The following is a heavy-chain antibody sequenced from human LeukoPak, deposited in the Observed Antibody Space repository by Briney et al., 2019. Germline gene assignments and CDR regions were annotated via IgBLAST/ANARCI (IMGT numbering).Heavy chain of an antibody. J-gene: IGHJ4*02. Sequence: GGSLRLSCAASGFTFSTYAMSWVRRAPGKGLEWVSLISASGGTTYYAESVKGRFTISRDNSKNTMFVQMNSLRAEDTAVYYCARGYRYFDWWGQGTRVTVSS. CDR1: GFTFSTYA. CDR2: ISASGGTT. D-gene: IGHD3-9*01. V-gene: IGHV3-23*01. CDR3: ARGYRYFDW.